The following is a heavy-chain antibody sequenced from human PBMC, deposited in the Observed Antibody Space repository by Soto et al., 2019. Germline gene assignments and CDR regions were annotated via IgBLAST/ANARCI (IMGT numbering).Heavy chain of an antibody. CDR2: IYWDGGK. J-gene: IGHJ6*02. CDR1: GLSLSTTGVG. Sequence: QITLKESGPTLVKPTQTLTLTCTFSGLSLSTTGVGVGWIRQPPGKALEWLAVIYWDGGKHYSPSLKSRLTITEDTSKNQVVLTMTNMYPVDTATYYCMHRRVLQGMDVWGQGTTVTVSS. V-gene: IGHV2-5*02. CDR3: MHRRVLQGMDV.